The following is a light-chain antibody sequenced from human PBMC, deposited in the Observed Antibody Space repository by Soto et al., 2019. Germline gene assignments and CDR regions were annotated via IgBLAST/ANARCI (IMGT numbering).Light chain of an antibody. CDR2: DTS. Sequence: QAVVTQEPSLTVSPGGTVTLTCESSTGAVTGGHYPYWFQQNPGQAPRTLIYDTSNKLSWTPARFSGSLLGGKAALTLSGAQPEDEAEYYCLLAYSDSRVFGGGTKLTVL. CDR3: LLAYSDSRV. J-gene: IGLJ2*01. CDR1: TGAVTGGHY. V-gene: IGLV7-46*01.